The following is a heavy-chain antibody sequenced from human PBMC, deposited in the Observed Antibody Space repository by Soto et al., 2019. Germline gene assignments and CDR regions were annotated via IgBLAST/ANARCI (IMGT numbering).Heavy chain of an antibody. D-gene: IGHD5-18*01. CDR1: GYTFSNYG. Sequence: QVQLVQSGAEVKKPGASVKVSCKASGYTFSNYGISWVRQGPGQGLEWMGWISGYHGNTHYEEKVQDKIKMTTDTSTSTPYLELRSLRSDDTAVYFCARDPGFGFGYSYAFAMDVWGQGTTVTVSS. V-gene: IGHV1-18*01. J-gene: IGHJ6*02. CDR3: ARDPGFGFGYSYAFAMDV. CDR2: ISGYHGNT.